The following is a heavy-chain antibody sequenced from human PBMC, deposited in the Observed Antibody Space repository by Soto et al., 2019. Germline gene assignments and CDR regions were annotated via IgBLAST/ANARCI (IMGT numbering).Heavy chain of an antibody. D-gene: IGHD3-9*01. J-gene: IGHJ6*02. CDR2: ISSSSSYI. CDR3: ARDAADILGGADV. Sequence: GGSLRLSCAASGFTFSSYSMNWVRQAPGKGLEWASSISSSSSYIYYADSVKGRFTISRDNAKNSLYLQMNSLRAEDTAVYYCARDAADILGGADVWGQGTTVTVSS. V-gene: IGHV3-21*01. CDR1: GFTFSSYS.